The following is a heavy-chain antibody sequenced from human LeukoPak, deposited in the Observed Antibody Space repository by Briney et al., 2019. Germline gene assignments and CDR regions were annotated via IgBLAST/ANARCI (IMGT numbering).Heavy chain of an antibody. CDR2: IYSGGNT. D-gene: IGHD2-2*01. Sequence: PGGSLRLSCTVSGFTVSSNSMSWVRQAPGKGLEWVSFIYSGGNTHYSDSVKGRFTISRDNSKNSLYLQMNSLRSEDTAVYYCARDPADPAAMVYWFDPWGQGTLVTVSS. V-gene: IGHV3-53*05. J-gene: IGHJ5*02. CDR3: ARDPADPAAMVYWFDP. CDR1: GFTVSSNS.